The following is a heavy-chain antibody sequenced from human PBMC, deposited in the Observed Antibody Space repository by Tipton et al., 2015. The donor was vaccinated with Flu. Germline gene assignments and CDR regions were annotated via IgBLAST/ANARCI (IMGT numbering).Heavy chain of an antibody. CDR1: DYYISSGYY. CDR2: IYHSGST. CDR3: ARQGQTPTYYFDS. J-gene: IGHJ4*02. V-gene: IGHV4-38-2*01. Sequence: TLSLTCAVSDYYISSGYYWGWIRQPPGKGLEWIGSIYHSGSTYYNPSLKNRVTISVETSKNQFSLNLTSVTAADTAIYYCARQGQTPTYYFDSWGQGTLVTVSS.